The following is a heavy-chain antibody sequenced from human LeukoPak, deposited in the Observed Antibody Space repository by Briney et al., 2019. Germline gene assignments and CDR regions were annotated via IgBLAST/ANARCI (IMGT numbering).Heavy chain of an antibody. J-gene: IGHJ4*02. V-gene: IGHV1-2*02. CDR1: GYTFTGYY. Sequence: GASVKVSCKASGYTFTGYYMDWVRQAPGQGLEWMGWINPNSGGTNYAQKFQGRVTMTRDTSISTAYMELSRLRSDDTAVYYCARAAGFWSGYYTDDYYFDYWGQGTLVTVSS. D-gene: IGHD3-3*01. CDR3: ARAAGFWSGYYTDDYYFDY. CDR2: INPNSGGT.